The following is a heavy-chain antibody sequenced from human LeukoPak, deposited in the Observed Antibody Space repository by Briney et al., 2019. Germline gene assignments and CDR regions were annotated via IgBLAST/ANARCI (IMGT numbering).Heavy chain of an antibody. CDR2: IYHSGST. Sequence: SETLSLTCTVSGVSISTYSWSWIRQPPGKGLEWIGYIYHSGSTYYNPSLKSRVTISVDRSKNQFSLKLSSVTAADTAVYYCARDQVTTWIPFDIWGQGTMVTVSS. CDR3: ARDQVTTWIPFDI. V-gene: IGHV4-30-2*01. D-gene: IGHD3-22*01. CDR1: GVSISTYS. J-gene: IGHJ3*02.